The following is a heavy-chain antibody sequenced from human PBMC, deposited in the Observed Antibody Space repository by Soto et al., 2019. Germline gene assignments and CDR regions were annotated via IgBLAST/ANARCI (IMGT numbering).Heavy chain of an antibody. D-gene: IGHD3-10*01. CDR1: GGTFSSYA. CDR3: ARDGREVRGVFDY. Sequence: QVQLVQSGAEVKKPGSSVKVSCKASGGTFSSYAISWVRQAPGKGLEWMGGIIPIFGTANYAQKFQGRVTITADESTSTAYKELSSLRSEDTAVYYCARDGREVRGVFDYWGQGTLVTVSS. V-gene: IGHV1-69*01. J-gene: IGHJ4*02. CDR2: IIPIFGTA.